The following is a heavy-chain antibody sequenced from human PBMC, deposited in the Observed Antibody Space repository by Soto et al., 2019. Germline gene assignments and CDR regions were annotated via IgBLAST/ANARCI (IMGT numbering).Heavy chain of an antibody. Sequence: TLSLTCTVSGGSISSGGYYWSWIRQHPGKGLEWIGYIYYSGSTYYNPSLKSRVTISVDTSKNQFSLKLSSVTAADTAVYYCARTGYSSSWYVDYWGQGTLVTDSS. D-gene: IGHD6-13*01. V-gene: IGHV4-31*03. J-gene: IGHJ4*02. CDR1: GGSISSGGYY. CDR2: IYYSGST. CDR3: ARTGYSSSWYVDY.